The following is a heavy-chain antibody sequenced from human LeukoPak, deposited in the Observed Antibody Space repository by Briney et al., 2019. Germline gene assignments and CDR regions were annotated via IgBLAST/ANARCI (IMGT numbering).Heavy chain of an antibody. CDR2: VSGSSSYI. V-gene: IGHV3-21*01. CDR3: ICRDY. J-gene: IGHJ4*02. D-gene: IGHD2-15*01. Sequence: GGSLRLSCAATGFTFNSYSMNWVRQAPGKGLEWVSSVSGSSSYIYYADSAKGRFTISRDNAKNSLYLQMNSLRAEDTAVYYCICRDYWGQGTLVTVSS. CDR1: GFTFNSYS.